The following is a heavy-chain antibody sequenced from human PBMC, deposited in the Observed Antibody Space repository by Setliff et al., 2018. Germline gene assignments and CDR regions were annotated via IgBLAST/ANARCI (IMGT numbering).Heavy chain of an antibody. V-gene: IGHV3-23*01. CDR3: AKEKYSSTWYERKPFDC. Sequence: PGGSLRLSCVASGFTFSNNAMNWVRQAPGGGLEWASGISDSGDTTIYADSVKGRFTISRDNSKNMLSLQMNSLRADDTAVYYCAKEKYSSTWYERKPFDCWAQGTLVTVSS. CDR1: GFTFSNNA. CDR2: ISDSGDTT. J-gene: IGHJ4*02. D-gene: IGHD6-13*01.